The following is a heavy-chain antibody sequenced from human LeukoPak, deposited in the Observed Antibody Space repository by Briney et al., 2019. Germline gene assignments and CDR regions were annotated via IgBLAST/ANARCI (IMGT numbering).Heavy chain of an antibody. V-gene: IGHV4-39*07. D-gene: IGHD1-26*01. CDR3: ARDGRFPPEVLPRYFDY. Sequence: SETLSLTCTVSGGSISSSSYYWGWIRQPPGKGLEWIGNIYYSGSTYYNPSLKSRVTISVETSKNQFSLKLSSMTAADTAVYYCARDGRFPPEVLPRYFDYWGQGTLVTVSS. J-gene: IGHJ4*02. CDR1: GGSISSSSYY. CDR2: IYYSGST.